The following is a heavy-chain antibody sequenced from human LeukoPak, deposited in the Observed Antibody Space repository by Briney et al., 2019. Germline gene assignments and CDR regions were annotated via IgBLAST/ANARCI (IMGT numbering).Heavy chain of an antibody. Sequence: GGSLRLSCAPSGFTSRTCWTSGVRQAPGKGLEWVAIIKGDGSEKAYVDSVKGRFSISRDNAENSLYLQMSSLRAEDTAVYYCAKDWGYGEAGIDFWGQGTLVTVSS. J-gene: IGHJ4*02. D-gene: IGHD6-13*01. CDR3: AKDWGYGEAGIDF. CDR2: IKGDGSEK. V-gene: IGHV3-7*04. CDR1: GFTSRTCW.